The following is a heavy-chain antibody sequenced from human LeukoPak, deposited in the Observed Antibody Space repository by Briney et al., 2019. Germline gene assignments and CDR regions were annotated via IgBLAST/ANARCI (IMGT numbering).Heavy chain of an antibody. CDR3: ARVNYRVLVGDAFDI. CDR2: IYTSGST. D-gene: IGHD3-10*01. CDR1: GGSISSYY. V-gene: IGHV4-4*07. Sequence: PSETLSLTCTVSGGSISSYYWSWIRQPAGKGLEWIGRIYTSGSTNYNPSLKSRVTMSVDTSKNQFSLKLSSVTAADTAVYYCARVNYRVLVGDAFDIWGQGTMVTVSS. J-gene: IGHJ3*02.